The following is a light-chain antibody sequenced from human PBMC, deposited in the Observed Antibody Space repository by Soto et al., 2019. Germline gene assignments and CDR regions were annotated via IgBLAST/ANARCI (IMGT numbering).Light chain of an antibody. V-gene: IGKV3-15*01. CDR2: GVS. Sequence: EIVMTQSPATLSVSPGERATLSCRASQSVGSNLAWYQHKPGQAPRLLIYGVSTRATGIPARFSGSGSGTEFTLTISSLEPEDFAVYYCQQYGSSPWTFGQGTKVDIK. J-gene: IGKJ1*01. CDR3: QQYGSSPWT. CDR1: QSVGSN.